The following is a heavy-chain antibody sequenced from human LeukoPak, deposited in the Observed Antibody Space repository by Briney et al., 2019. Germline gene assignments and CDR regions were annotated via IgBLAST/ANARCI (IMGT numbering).Heavy chain of an antibody. CDR1: GFTFSSYA. J-gene: IGHJ6*04. CDR3: AELGITMIGGV. V-gene: IGHV3-23*01. Sequence: HPGGSLRLSCAAPGFTFSSYAMSWVRQAPGKGLEWVSAISGNGGSTYYADSVKGRFTISRDNSKNTLYLQMNSLRAEDTAVYYCAELGITMIGGVWGKGTTVTISS. D-gene: IGHD3-10*02. CDR2: ISGNGGST.